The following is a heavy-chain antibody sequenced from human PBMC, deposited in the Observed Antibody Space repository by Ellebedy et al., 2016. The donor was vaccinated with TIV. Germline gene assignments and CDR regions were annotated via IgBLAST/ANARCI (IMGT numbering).Heavy chain of an antibody. CDR3: ARELSSAWWHLQAADY. CDR1: GFTFSDYR. J-gene: IGHJ4*02. V-gene: IGHV3-21*01. D-gene: IGHD6-19*01. Sequence: GESLKISCAASGFTFSDYRMNWVRQVPGKGLEWVSPISSSESSIYYADSVRGLFTISRDNAKNSLYLQMNSLRADDTAVYYCARELSSAWWHLQAADYWGQGILVTVSS. CDR2: ISSSESSI.